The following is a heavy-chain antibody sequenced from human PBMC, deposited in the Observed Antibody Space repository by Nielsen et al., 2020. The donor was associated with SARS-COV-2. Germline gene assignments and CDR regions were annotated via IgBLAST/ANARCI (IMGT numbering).Heavy chain of an antibody. CDR3: AKYTVSGEYLNYYYYYGMDV. J-gene: IGHJ6*02. V-gene: IGHV3-21*01. CDR2: ISSSSSYI. CDR1: GFTFSSYS. Sequence: GESLKISCAASGFTFSSYSMNWVRQAPGKGLEWVSSISSSSSYIYYADSVKGRFTISRDNSKNTLYLQMNSLRAEDTAVYYCAKYTVSGEYLNYYYYYGMDVWGQGTTVTVSS. D-gene: IGHD3-16*01.